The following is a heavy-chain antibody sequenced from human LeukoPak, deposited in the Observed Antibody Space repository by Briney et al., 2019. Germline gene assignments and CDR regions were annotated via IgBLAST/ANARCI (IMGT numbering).Heavy chain of an antibody. J-gene: IGHJ6*03. CDR1: RGSISGYS. CDR3: ARDRHSYYYYMDV. Sequence: SETLSLTCTVSRGSISGYSWSWIRQSPGGGLEWIGYIYYSGDTAYNPSLKSRVTISVDTSKNQFSLKLSSVTAADTAVYYCARDRHSYYYYMDVWGKGTTVTISS. CDR2: IYYSGDT. V-gene: IGHV4-59*01.